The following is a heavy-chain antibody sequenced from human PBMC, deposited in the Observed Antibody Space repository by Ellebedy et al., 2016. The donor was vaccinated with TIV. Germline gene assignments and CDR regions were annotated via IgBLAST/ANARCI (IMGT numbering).Heavy chain of an antibody. CDR1: GYTFTGYY. D-gene: IGHD3-22*01. CDR2: INPNSGGT. J-gene: IGHJ1*01. CDR3: AAGGYYDSSGYYSGQQH. Sequence: ASVKVSCXASGYTFTGYYMHWVRQAPGQGLEWMGWINPNSGGTNYAQKFQGRVTMTRDTSISTAYMELSSLRSEDTAVYYCAAGGYYDSSGYYSGQQHWGQGTLVTVSS. V-gene: IGHV1-2*02.